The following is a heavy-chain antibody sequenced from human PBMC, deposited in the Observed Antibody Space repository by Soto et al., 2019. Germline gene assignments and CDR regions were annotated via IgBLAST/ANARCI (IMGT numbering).Heavy chain of an antibody. CDR2: IRGSGGYT. CDR3: ATHLRDGYNYYFAY. D-gene: IGHD5-12*01. J-gene: IGHJ4*02. CDR1: GITFSSYA. V-gene: IGHV3-23*01. Sequence: PGGAVSLSWASSGITFSSYAMIWVCQAPGKGLEWVSTIRGSGGYTYNADSVKGRFTISRDNSKNTLYLQMNSLRAEDTAVYYCATHLRDGYNYYFAYWGQGTLVTVSS.